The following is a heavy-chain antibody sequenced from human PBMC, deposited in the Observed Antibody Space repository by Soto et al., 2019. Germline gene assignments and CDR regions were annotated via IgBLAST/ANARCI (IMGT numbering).Heavy chain of an antibody. CDR1: GYTFTRYY. CDR3: ASGPPGWDFDL. J-gene: IGHJ2*01. Sequence: QVQLVQSGAEVKKPGASVKVSCKASGYTFTRYYMHWVRQAPGQGLEWMGILNRTGGSTTYAQKFQGRGTLTRDTATSTVYVALPSLRAEDTAVYDCASGPPGWDFDLWGRGTLVTVSS. CDR2: LNRTGGST. V-gene: IGHV1-46*03.